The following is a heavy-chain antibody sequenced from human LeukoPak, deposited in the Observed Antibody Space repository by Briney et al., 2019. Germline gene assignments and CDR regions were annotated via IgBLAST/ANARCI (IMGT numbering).Heavy chain of an antibody. CDR1: GYTCTYYD. CDR3: VRVVIDSSGSYYSFFDY. Sequence: ASVKVSCKASGYTCTYYDINWVRQATGPGLEWMGWMNPHNGNTGYAQKFQGTVTMTRDTSISTAYMELSSLRSEDTAVYYCVRVVIDSSGSYYSFFDYWGQGTLVTVSS. CDR2: MNPHNGNT. V-gene: IGHV1-8*01. D-gene: IGHD3-22*01. J-gene: IGHJ4*02.